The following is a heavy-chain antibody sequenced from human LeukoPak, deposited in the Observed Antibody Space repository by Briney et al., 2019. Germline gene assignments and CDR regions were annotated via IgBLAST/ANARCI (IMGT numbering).Heavy chain of an antibody. CDR1: GGSISSSSYY. CDR3: ARGSIYGGNPIYDY. CDR2: IYYSGST. D-gene: IGHD4-23*01. V-gene: IGHV4-39*07. Sequence: SETLSLTCTVSGGSISSSSYYWGWIRQPPGTGLEWIGSIYYSGSTYYNPSLKSRVTISVDTSKNQFSLKLSSVTAADTAVYYCARGSIYGGNPIYDYWGQGTLVTVSS. J-gene: IGHJ4*02.